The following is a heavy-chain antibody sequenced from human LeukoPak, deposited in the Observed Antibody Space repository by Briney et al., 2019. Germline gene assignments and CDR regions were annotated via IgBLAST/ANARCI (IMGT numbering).Heavy chain of an antibody. Sequence: SQTLSLTCTVSGGSISSGGYYWSWIRQPPGKGLEWIGYIYYSGSTNYNPSLKSRVTISVDTSKNQFSLKLSSVTAADTAVYYCARHGQTFSSSFDSWGQGSLVTVSS. V-gene: IGHV4-61*09. CDR2: IYYSGST. J-gene: IGHJ4*02. CDR3: ARHGQTFSSSFDS. D-gene: IGHD6-13*01. CDR1: GGSISSGGYY.